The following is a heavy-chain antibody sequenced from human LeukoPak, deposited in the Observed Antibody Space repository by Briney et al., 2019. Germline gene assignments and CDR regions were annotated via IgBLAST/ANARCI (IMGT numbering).Heavy chain of an antibody. CDR3: ARVGPRRYYYYMDV. CDR1: GFTFSDYY. J-gene: IGHJ6*03. CDR2: ISSSGSTI. V-gene: IGHV3-11*04. Sequence: GGSLRLSCAASGFTFSDYYMSWIRQAPGKGLEWVAYISSSGSTIYYADSVKGRFTISRDNAKNSLYLQMNSLRAEDTAVYYCARVGPRRYYYYMDVWGKGTTVTVSS.